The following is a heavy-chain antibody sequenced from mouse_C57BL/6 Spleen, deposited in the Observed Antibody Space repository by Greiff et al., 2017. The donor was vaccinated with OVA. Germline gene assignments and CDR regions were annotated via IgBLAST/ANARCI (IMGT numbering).Heavy chain of an antibody. CDR3: AREGLRYGSPHYYAMDY. J-gene: IGHJ4*01. V-gene: IGHV3-1*01. CDR2: ISYSGST. D-gene: IGHD1-1*01. CDR1: GYSITSGYD. Sequence: EVKLLESGPGMVKPSQSLSLTCTVTGYSITSGYDWHWIRHFPGNKLEWMGYISYSGSTNYNPSLKSRISITHDTSKNHFFLKLNSVTTEDTATYYCAREGLRYGSPHYYAMDYWGQGTSVTVSS.